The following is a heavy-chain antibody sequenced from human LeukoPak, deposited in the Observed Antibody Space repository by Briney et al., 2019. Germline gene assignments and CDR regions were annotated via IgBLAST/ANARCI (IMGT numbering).Heavy chain of an antibody. CDR1: GGTFSSYA. CDR2: IIPIFGTA. Sequence: ASVKVSCKASGGTFSSYAISRVRQAPGQGLEWMGGIIPIFGTANYAQKFQGRVTITTDESTSTAYMELSSLRSEDTAVYYCARDRWGTDYDSSGYYLFDYWGQGTLVTVSS. CDR3: ARDRWGTDYDSSGYYLFDY. V-gene: IGHV1-69*05. J-gene: IGHJ4*02. D-gene: IGHD3-22*01.